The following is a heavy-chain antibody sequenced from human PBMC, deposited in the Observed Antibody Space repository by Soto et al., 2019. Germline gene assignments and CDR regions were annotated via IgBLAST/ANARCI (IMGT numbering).Heavy chain of an antibody. CDR1: GGSISSGGYY. J-gene: IGHJ4*02. V-gene: IGHV4-31*03. Sequence: QVQLQESGPGLVKPSQTLSLTCTVSGGSISSGGYYWSWIRQHPGKGLEWIGYIYYSGSTYYNPSLKSRVNMSVDTSKNQFSLKLSSVTAADTAVYYCARGGSSRPFDYWGQGTLGTVSS. CDR2: IYYSGST. CDR3: ARGGSSRPFDY. D-gene: IGHD6-6*01.